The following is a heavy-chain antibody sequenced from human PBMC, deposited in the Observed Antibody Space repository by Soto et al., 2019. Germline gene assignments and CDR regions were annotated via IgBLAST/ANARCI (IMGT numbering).Heavy chain of an antibody. CDR3: AKDSSRGYDFWSGYFIPFGGMDV. J-gene: IGHJ6*02. CDR1: GFTFSSYV. Sequence: PVGSLILSCAASGFTFSSYVMHWVRQAPGKGMGWVAVISYDGSNKYYADSVKGRFNISRDNSKNKLYLQMKSLRAEDTAVYYCAKDSSRGYDFWSGYFIPFGGMDVWGQGTTVTVSS. V-gene: IGHV3-30*18. CDR2: ISYDGSNK. D-gene: IGHD3-3*01.